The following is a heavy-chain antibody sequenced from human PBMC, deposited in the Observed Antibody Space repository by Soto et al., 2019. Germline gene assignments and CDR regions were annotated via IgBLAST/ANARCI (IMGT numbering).Heavy chain of an antibody. V-gene: IGHV3-7*01. CDR2: INPAGNVQ. J-gene: IGHJ3*02. CDR1: GLTFSISW. Sequence: VQLVESGGGLVQPGESLRLSCTASGLTFSISWMTWVRQAPGEGLEWVSNINPAGNVQHYADSVKERFTISRDNAKNSLFLQMSGLRVEDTAVYYCATANTPYAFDMGGQGKMVPVSS. CDR3: ATANTPYAFDM.